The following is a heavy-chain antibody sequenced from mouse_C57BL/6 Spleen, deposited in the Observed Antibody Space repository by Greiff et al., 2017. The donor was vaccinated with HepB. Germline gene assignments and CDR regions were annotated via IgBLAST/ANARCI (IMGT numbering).Heavy chain of an antibody. V-gene: IGHV5-4*03. CDR1: GFTFSSYS. CDR3: ARLYYDYDEERAMEY. Sequence: EVKLVESGGGLVKPGGSLKLSCEASGFTFSSYSMYWVRQTPEKRLEWVATISDSGSYTYYPDNVKGRYTISRDNAKNNLYMQMSHLKSEDTAMYYCARLYYDYDEERAMEYWGKGTSVTVSS. CDR2: ISDSGSYT. D-gene: IGHD2-4*01. J-gene: IGHJ4*01.